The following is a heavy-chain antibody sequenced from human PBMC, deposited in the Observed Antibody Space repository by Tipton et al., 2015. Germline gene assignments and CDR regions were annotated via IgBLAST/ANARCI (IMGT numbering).Heavy chain of an antibody. CDR2: ILHRGDT. D-gene: IGHD6-13*01. V-gene: IGHV4-4*02. J-gene: IGHJ4*02. Sequence: GSLRLSCAASGFTFSSYWMSWVRQAPGKGLEWIGSILHRGDTNYNPSLKSRVTISVDKSKNQFSLKLSSVTAADTAVYYCARDGPYSSTWDFDYWGQGTLVTVSS. CDR1: GFTFSSYW. CDR3: ARDGPYSSTWDFDY.